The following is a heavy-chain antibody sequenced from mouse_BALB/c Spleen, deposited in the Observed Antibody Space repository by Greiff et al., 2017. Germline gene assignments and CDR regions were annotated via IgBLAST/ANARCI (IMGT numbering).Heavy chain of an antibody. CDR2: INPGSGGT. CDR1: GYAFTNYL. CDR3: ARCTTVVEYFDY. V-gene: IGHV1-54*01. Sequence: QVQLQQSGAELVRPGTSVKVSCKASGYAFTNYLIEWVKQRPGQGLEWIGVINPGSGGTNYNEKFKGKATLTADKSSSTAYMQLSSLTSDDSAVYYCARCTTVVEYFDYWGQGTTLTVSS. J-gene: IGHJ2*01. D-gene: IGHD1-1*01.